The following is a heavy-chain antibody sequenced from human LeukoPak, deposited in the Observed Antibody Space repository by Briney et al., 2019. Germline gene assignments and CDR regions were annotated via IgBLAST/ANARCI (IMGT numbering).Heavy chain of an antibody. CDR3: ARPLRFRSYYYYGMDV. V-gene: IGHV3-7*03. CDR2: IKQDGSEK. J-gene: IGHJ6*02. CDR1: GFTFSSYW. D-gene: IGHD3-3*01. Sequence: GGSLRLSCAASGFTFSSYWMSWVRQAPGKGLEWVANIKQDGSEKYYVDSVKGRFTISRDNAENSLYLQMNSLRAEDTAVYYCARPLRFRSYYYYGMDVWGQGTTVTVSS.